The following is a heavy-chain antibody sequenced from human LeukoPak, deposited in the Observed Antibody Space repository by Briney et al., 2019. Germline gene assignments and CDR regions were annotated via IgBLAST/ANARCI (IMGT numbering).Heavy chain of an antibody. J-gene: IGHJ6*03. CDR1: GGSISSSSYY. CDR3: LVQGGTVTSGYYYYYYYMDV. CDR2: IYYSGST. Sequence: SETLSLTCTVSGGSISSSSYYWGWIRQPPGKGLEWIGSIYYSGSTYYNPSLKSRVTISVDTSKNQFSLKLSSVTAADTAVYYCLVQGGTVTSGYYYYYYYMDVWGKGTTVTVSS. V-gene: IGHV4-39*07. D-gene: IGHD4-17*01.